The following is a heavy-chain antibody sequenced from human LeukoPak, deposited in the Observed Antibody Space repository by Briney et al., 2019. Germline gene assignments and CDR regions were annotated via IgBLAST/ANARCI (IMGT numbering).Heavy chain of an antibody. CDR2: INHSGST. CDR1: GGSFSGYY. Sequence: SETLSLTCAVYGGSFSGYYWSWIRQPPGKGLEWIGEINHSGSTNYNPSLKSRVTISVDTSKNQFSLKLSSVTAADTAIYYCARMTGSAWELLIDSWGPGTLVTVSS. J-gene: IGHJ4*02. D-gene: IGHD1-26*01. CDR3: ARMTGSAWELLIDS. V-gene: IGHV4-34*01.